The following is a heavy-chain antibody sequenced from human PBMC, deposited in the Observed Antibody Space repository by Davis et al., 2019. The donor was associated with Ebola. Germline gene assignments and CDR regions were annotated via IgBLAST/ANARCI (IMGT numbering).Heavy chain of an antibody. CDR2: INPHNGNT. Sequence: ASVKVSCKASGYTFTNYGITWVRQAPGQGLEWMGWINPHNGNTNYAQNVQGRIIMTSDTATTTAYMEVGSLRSDDTAVYYCARAQFPTTSDHWGQGTLVTVSS. V-gene: IGHV1-18*04. J-gene: IGHJ4*02. CDR1: GYTFTNYG. D-gene: IGHD1-1*01. CDR3: ARAQFPTTSDH.